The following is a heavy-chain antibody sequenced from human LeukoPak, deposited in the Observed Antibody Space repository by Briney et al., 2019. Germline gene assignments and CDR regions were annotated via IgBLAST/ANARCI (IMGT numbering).Heavy chain of an antibody. D-gene: IGHD4-17*01. CDR2: IRYDGSNK. V-gene: IGHV3-30*02. Sequence: GGSLRLSCAASGFTFSSYGMHWVRQAPGKGLEWVAFIRYDGSNKYYADSVKGRFTISRDNSKNTLYLQMNSLRAEDTAVYYCAKEGDYYGDLLYDYWGQGTLVTVSS. CDR1: GFTFSSYG. J-gene: IGHJ4*02. CDR3: AKEGDYYGDLLYDY.